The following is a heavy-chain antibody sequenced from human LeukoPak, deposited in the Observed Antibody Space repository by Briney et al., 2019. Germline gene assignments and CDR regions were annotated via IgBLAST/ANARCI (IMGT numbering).Heavy chain of an antibody. CDR1: GLTFSVYS. CDR2: INSSSSGV. V-gene: IGHV3-48*01. D-gene: IGHD3-22*01. CDR3: ARDHYFDTSGSSRSQDY. Sequence: GGSLRLSCAVSGLTFSVYSMNWVRQAPGKGLEWISYINSSSSGVYYADSVKGRFTISRDNAKNTLYLQMNSLRSEDTAVYYCARDHYFDTSGSSRSQDYWGQGTLVTVSP. J-gene: IGHJ4*02.